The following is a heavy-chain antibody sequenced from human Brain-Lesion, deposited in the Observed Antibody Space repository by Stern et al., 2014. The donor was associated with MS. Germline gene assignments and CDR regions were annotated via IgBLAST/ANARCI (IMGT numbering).Heavy chain of an antibody. D-gene: IGHD2-15*01. CDR2: IFYSGNT. J-gene: IGHJ5*02. V-gene: IGHV4-39*01. CDR1: GGSVSSTSYA. CDR3: AGEEDIRYCSGGSCTGNWFDP. Sequence: VQLVESGPGLVKPSETLSLTCTVAGGSVSSTSYAWAWIRQPPGEGLEWVGTIFYSGNTYYSPPLKSRLPISLDTPKNQFSRQLRSVTAADTAVYYCAGEEDIRYCSGGSCTGNWFDPWGQGTLVTVSS.